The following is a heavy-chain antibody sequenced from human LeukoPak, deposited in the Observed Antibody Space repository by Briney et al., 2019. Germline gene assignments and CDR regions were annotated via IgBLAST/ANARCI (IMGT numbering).Heavy chain of an antibody. Sequence: GGSLRLSCAASGFTFDNYAMNWVRQAPGKGLEWVLGISGGGVNTYYADSVKGRFTISRDNSKNTLYLQLNSLRGEDTVIYYCARDTSFNYGTHAMDVWGQGTTVTVSS. CDR1: GFTFDNYA. J-gene: IGHJ6*02. V-gene: IGHV3-23*01. CDR3: ARDTSFNYGTHAMDV. CDR2: ISGGGVNT. D-gene: IGHD3-10*01.